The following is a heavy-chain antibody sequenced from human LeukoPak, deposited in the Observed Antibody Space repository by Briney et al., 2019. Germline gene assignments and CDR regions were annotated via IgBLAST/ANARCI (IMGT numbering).Heavy chain of an antibody. Sequence: PSETLSLTCTVSGGPISSYYWSWIRQPPGKGLEWIGYIYYSGSTNYNPSLKSRVTISVDTSKNQFSLKLSSVTAADTAVYYCAREYYGSGRIDYWGQGTLVTVSS. CDR1: GGPISSYY. CDR3: AREYYGSGRIDY. J-gene: IGHJ4*02. CDR2: IYYSGST. D-gene: IGHD3-10*01. V-gene: IGHV4-59*01.